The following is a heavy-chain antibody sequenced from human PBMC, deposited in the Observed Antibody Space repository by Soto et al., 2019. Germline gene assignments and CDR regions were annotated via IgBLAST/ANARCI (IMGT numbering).Heavy chain of an antibody. CDR1: GFTFSSYE. Sequence: GGSLRLSCAASGFTFSSYEMNWVRQAPGKGLEWFSYISSSGSTIYYADSVKGRFTISRDNAKNSLYLQMNSLRAEDTAVYYCARPTDRSYYYYGMDVWGQGTTVTVSS. CDR3: ARPTDRSYYYYGMDV. D-gene: IGHD1-1*01. V-gene: IGHV3-48*03. J-gene: IGHJ6*02. CDR2: ISSSGSTI.